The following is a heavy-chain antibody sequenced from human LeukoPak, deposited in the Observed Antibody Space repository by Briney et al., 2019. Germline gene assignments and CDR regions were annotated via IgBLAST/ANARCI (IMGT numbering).Heavy chain of an antibody. CDR1: GYTFTSYG. V-gene: IGHV1-18*01. Sequence: RASVKVSCKASGYTFTSYGISWVRQAPGQGLEWMGWISAYNGNTNYAQKLQGRVTMTTDTSTSTAYMELRSLRSDDTAVYYCARSVGKQQLVPRDYYYYYMDVWGEGTTVTVSS. CDR2: ISAYNGNT. CDR3: ARSVGKQQLVPRDYYYYYMDV. D-gene: IGHD6-13*01. J-gene: IGHJ6*03.